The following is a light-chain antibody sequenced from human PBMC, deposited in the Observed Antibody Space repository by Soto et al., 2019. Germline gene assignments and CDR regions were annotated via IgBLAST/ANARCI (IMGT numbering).Light chain of an antibody. CDR2: AAS. V-gene: IGKV1-27*01. Sequence: RVTMAPSSVSGSVGDGVISTCRARQGIGNYLAWYQQKPGKVPNLLISAASTLQSGIPSRFSGSGSGTDFTLTISSLQPEDVATYYCQKYDSAPKTFGQVTKVDI. CDR3: QKYDSAPKT. CDR1: QGIGNY. J-gene: IGKJ1*01.